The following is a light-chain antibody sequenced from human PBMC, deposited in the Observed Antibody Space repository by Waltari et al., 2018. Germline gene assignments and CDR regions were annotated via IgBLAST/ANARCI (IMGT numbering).Light chain of an antibody. Sequence: QSALTQPPSASGSPGQSVTISCTGTSSDVGGYNYVSWYQHHPGKAPKLIIYEVNKRPPGVPDRFSGSKSANTASLTVSGLQTEDEADYYCNSYAGSNTVIFGGGTKLTVL. CDR2: EVN. CDR3: NSYAGSNTVI. CDR1: SSDVGGYNY. V-gene: IGLV2-8*01. J-gene: IGLJ2*01.